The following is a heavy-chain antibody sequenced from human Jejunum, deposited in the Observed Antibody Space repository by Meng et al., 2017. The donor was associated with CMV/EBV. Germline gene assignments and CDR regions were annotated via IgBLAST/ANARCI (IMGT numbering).Heavy chain of an antibody. V-gene: IGHV3-30-3*01. J-gene: IGHJ4*02. D-gene: IGHD2-2*02. CDR1: FALRSYA. CDR3: ARDRYCTGTSCHRSFDY. CDR2: ISYDGSDQ. Sequence: FALRSYARHWVRQAPGKGLDWVAVISYDGSDQDIADSVKGRFTVSRDNSKNSLYLQMNNLGPEDTAVYYCARDRYCTGTSCHRSFDYWGQGALVTVSS.